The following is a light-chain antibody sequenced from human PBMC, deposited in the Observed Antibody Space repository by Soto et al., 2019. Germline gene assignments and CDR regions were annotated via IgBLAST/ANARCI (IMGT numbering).Light chain of an antibody. CDR1: QSVSTR. Sequence: VLTQSPGTLSLSPGERATLSCRASQSVSTRLAWYQHRSGQAPRLLISSASIRATGIPDRFSGSGSGTDFTLTISRLEPEDVALYYCQHYYGTSPIAFGQGTRLEIK. CDR2: SAS. J-gene: IGKJ5*01. CDR3: QHYYGTSPIA. V-gene: IGKV3-20*01.